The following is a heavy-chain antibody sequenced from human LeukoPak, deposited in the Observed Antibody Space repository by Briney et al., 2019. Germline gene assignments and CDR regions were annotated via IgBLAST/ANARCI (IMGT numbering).Heavy chain of an antibody. Sequence: GGSLRLSCAASGFTFSSYSMNWVRQAPGKGLEWVSSISSSSSYIYYADSVKGRFTISRDNAKDSLYLQMNSLRAEDTAVYYCARDPDSSGYYAWDWFDPWGQGTLVTVSS. CDR1: GFTFSSYS. V-gene: IGHV3-21*01. CDR2: ISSSSSYI. D-gene: IGHD3-22*01. J-gene: IGHJ5*02. CDR3: ARDPDSSGYYAWDWFDP.